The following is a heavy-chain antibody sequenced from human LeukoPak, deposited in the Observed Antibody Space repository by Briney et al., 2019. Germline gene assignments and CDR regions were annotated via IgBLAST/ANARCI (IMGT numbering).Heavy chain of an antibody. CDR3: ARASYGFLGFDY. D-gene: IGHD4-17*01. V-gene: IGHV4-59*01. J-gene: IGHJ4*02. Sequence: SETLSLTCTVSGGSISNYYWSWIRQPPGKGLEWIGYVYYTGTTKYNPSLESRVTMSVDTSKNQFSLKLNSVTAADTAVYYCARASYGFLGFDYWGQGTLVTVSS. CDR1: GGSISNYY. CDR2: VYYTGTT.